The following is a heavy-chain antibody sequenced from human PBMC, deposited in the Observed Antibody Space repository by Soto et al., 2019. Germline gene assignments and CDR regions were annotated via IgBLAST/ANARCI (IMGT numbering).Heavy chain of an antibody. CDR1: GGSISTYY. CDR3: ASSRSNWFQTEGIDV. Sequence: SENLSLTCTVSGGSISTYYWSCIRKTGGKGLEWIGLIDTSGNTNYNPSLTSRVTMSVDTDKKQFSLKLTSVTAADTAVYYCASSRSNWFQTEGIDVWGQGTTVTVSS. D-gene: IGHD1-20*01. V-gene: IGHV4-4*07. CDR2: IDTSGNT. J-gene: IGHJ6*02.